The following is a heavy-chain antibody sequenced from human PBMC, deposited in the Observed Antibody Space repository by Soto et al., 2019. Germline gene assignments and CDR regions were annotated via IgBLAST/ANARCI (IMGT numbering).Heavy chain of an antibody. J-gene: IGHJ6*02. CDR2: ISAYNGNT. D-gene: IGHD6-6*01. Sequence: QVQLVQSGAEVKKPGASVKVSCKASGYTFTSYGISWVRQAPGQGLEWMGWISAYNGNTNYAQKLQGRVTMTTDTSTSTAYMELRSLRSDDTAVYFCAREQLVPTYYYYGMDVWGQGTTVTVSS. V-gene: IGHV1-18*01. CDR1: GYTFTSYG. CDR3: AREQLVPTYYYYGMDV.